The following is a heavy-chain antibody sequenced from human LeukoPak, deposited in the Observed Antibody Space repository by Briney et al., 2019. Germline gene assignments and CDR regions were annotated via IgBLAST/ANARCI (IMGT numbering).Heavy chain of an antibody. CDR3: ARGRRIAAAGLYYFDY. J-gene: IGHJ4*02. CDR1: GFXFSSYS. V-gene: IGHV3-21*01. CDR2: ISSSSSYI. D-gene: IGHD6-13*01. Sequence: GGSLRLSCEASGFXFSSYSINWVRQAPGKGLEWISSISSSSSYIYYADSVKGRFTISRDNAKNSLYLQMNSLRAEDTAVYYCARGRRIAAAGLYYFDYWGQGTLVTVSS.